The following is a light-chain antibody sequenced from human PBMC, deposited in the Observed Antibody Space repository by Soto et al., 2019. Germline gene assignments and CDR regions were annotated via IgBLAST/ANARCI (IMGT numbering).Light chain of an antibody. CDR3: QQYNSYSYT. V-gene: IGKV1-5*03. CDR1: RRFVAG. CDR2: KAS. J-gene: IGKJ2*01. Sequence: IKITQLPSPLSASEGIRVTFTSGAGRRFVAGLAWTQQKPGKAPKLLIYKASSLESGVPSRFSGSGSGTEFTLTISSLHPDDFATYYCQQYNSYSYTFGQGTKLEIK.